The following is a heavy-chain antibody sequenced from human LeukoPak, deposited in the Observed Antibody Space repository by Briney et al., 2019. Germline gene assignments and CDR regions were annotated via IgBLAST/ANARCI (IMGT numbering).Heavy chain of an antibody. CDR1: GFTFSSYA. CDR3: AKNSASSSWYRSFDY. CDR2: ISGSGGST. V-gene: IGHV3-23*01. J-gene: IGHJ4*02. Sequence: GGSLRLSCAASGFTFSSYAMSWVRQAPGKGLEWVSAISGSGGSTYYADSVKGRFTISRDNSENTLYLQMNSLRAEDTAVYYCAKNSASSSWYRSFDYWGQGTLVTVSS. D-gene: IGHD6-13*01.